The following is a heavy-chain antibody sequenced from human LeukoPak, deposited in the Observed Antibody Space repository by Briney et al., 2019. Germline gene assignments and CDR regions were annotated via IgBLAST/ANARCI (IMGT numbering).Heavy chain of an antibody. V-gene: IGHV1-46*01. CDR3: ARGASGSYLFDY. CDR2: INPSDGGT. J-gene: IGHJ4*02. Sequence: ASVKVSCKASGYTFTSYSMHWVRQAPGQGLEWMGLINPSDGGTILAQKFQGRVTMTRDTSTSTVYMELSSLRSEDTAVYYCARGASGSYLFDYWGQGTLVTVSS. CDR1: GYTFTSYS. D-gene: IGHD1-26*01.